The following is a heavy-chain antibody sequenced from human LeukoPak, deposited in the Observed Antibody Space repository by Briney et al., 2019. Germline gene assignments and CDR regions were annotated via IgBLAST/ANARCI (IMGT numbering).Heavy chain of an antibody. V-gene: IGHV4-59*12. J-gene: IGHJ3*02. CDR3: ARDQGGSSPHDAFDI. CDR1: GGSISSYY. Sequence: SETLSLTCTVSGGSISSYYWSWIRQPPGKGLEWIGYIYYSGSTNYNPSLKSRVTISVDTSKNQFSLKLSSVTAADTAVYYCARDQGGSSPHDAFDIWGQGTMVTVSS. D-gene: IGHD6-6*01. CDR2: IYYSGST.